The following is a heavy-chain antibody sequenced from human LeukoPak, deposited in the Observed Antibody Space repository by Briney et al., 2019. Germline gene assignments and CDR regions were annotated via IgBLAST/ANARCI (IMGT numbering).Heavy chain of an antibody. D-gene: IGHD6-13*01. CDR2: IYVDGRTT. J-gene: IGHJ4*02. CDR3: AKDIVAAAGIGFDY. Sequence: QSGGSLRLSCVASGFTFSNYWMHWVRQPPGKGLVWVSRIYVDGRTTNYADSVKGRFTISRDNAKNSLYLQMNSLRAEDTAFYYCAKDIVAAAGIGFDYWGQGTLVTVSS. CDR1: GFTFSNYW. V-gene: IGHV3-74*01.